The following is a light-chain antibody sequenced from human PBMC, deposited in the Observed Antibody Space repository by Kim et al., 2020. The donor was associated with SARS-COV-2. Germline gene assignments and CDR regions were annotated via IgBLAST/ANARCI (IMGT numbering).Light chain of an antibody. Sequence: DIHMTQFPSTLAASVGDRVTITCRASQSLSTWLAWYQLKPGKAPKLLIFKTSILESGVPSRFSGSGSRTEFTLSISSLQPEDLATYYCQQYNNYSPTFGQGTKVDIK. V-gene: IGKV1-5*03. J-gene: IGKJ1*01. CDR2: KTS. CDR3: QQYNNYSPT. CDR1: QSLSTW.